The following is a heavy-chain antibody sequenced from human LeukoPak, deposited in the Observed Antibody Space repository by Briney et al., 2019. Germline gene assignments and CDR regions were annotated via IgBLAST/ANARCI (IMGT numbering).Heavy chain of an antibody. D-gene: IGHD5-18*01. CDR1: GGSLSGYN. J-gene: IGHJ4*02. V-gene: IGHV4-34*01. CDR2: ISHSGTT. Sequence: SETLSLTCAVYGGSLSGYNWNWIRQPPGKGLEWIAEISHSGTTHYNPSLKSRVTISVDTSKHQCSLKLTSVTAADTAVYYRVRYGDYWGQGTLVTVSS. CDR3: VRYGDY.